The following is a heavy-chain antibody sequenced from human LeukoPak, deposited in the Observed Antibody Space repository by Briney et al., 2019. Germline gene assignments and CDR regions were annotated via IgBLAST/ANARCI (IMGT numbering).Heavy chain of an antibody. CDR1: GFTFSSYA. J-gene: IGHJ4*02. Sequence: GGSLRLSCAASGFTFSSYAMSWVRRAPGKGLEWVSAISGSGGTTYYADSVKGRFTISRDNSKNTLYLQMNSLRAEDTAVYYCAKDRGMFLVGYLDYWGQGTLVTVSS. CDR2: ISGSGGTT. D-gene: IGHD2-15*01. V-gene: IGHV3-23*01. CDR3: AKDRGMFLVGYLDY.